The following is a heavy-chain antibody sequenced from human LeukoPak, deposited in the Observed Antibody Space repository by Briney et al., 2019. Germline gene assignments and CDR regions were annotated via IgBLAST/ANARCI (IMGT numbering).Heavy chain of an antibody. D-gene: IGHD3-22*01. V-gene: IGHV4-34*01. Sequence: SETLSLTCAVYGGSFSGYYWSWIRQPPGKGLEWIGEINHSGSTNYNPSLKSRVTISVDTSKNQFSLKLSSVTAADTAVYYCASKRITMTDDAFDIWGQGTMVTVSS. J-gene: IGHJ3*02. CDR3: ASKRITMTDDAFDI. CDR1: GGSFSGYY. CDR2: INHSGST.